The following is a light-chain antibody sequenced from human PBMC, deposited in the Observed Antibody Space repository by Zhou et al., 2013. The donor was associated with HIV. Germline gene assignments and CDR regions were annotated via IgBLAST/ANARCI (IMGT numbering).Light chain of an antibody. CDR2: AAS. Sequence: DIQMTQSPSSLSASVGDRVTITCRASQSIRSYLNWYQQKPGKAPKLLIYAASSLQSGVPSRFSGSGSGTDFTLTISSLQPEDFATYYCQQSHSTPLTFGGGTKVEIK. J-gene: IGKJ4*02. V-gene: IGKV1-39*01. CDR1: QSIRSY. CDR3: QQSHSTPLT.